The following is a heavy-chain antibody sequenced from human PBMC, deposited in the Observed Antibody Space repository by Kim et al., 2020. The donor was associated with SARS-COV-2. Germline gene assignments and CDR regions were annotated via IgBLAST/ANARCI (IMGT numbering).Heavy chain of an antibody. V-gene: IGHV3-11*05. D-gene: IGHD5-18*01. CDR2: ISSSSSYT. CDR3: ARESGGYSYGSYYFDY. Sequence: GGSLRLSCAASGFTFSDYYMSWIRQAPGKGLEWVSYISSSSSYTNYADSVKGRFTISRDNAKNSLYLQMNSLRAEDTAVYYCARESGGYSYGSYYFDYWGQGTLVTVSS. J-gene: IGHJ4*02. CDR1: GFTFSDYY.